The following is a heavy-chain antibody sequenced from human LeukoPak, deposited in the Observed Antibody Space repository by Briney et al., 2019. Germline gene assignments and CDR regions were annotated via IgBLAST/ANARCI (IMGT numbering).Heavy chain of an antibody. J-gene: IGHJ4*02. V-gene: IGHV3-21*01. CDR1: AFTFSRYG. CDR3: ARENTYYYDSSGYPRDIDY. D-gene: IGHD3-22*01. CDR2: ISSSSSYI. Sequence: PGGSLRLSCAAAAFTFSRYGMHRVRQATGKGLEWVSSISSSSSYIYYAGSVKGRFTISRDNAKNSLYLQMNSLRAEDTAVYYCARENTYYYDSSGYPRDIDYWGRGTLVTVSS.